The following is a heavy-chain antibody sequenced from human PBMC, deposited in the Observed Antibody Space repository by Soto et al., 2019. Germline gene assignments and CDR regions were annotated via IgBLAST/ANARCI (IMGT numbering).Heavy chain of an antibody. CDR3: ARVRQQWLVSAHYIDC. CDR2: ISSSSSTI. J-gene: IGHJ4*02. D-gene: IGHD6-19*01. V-gene: IGHV3-48*01. CDR1: GFTFSSYS. Sequence: PGGSLRLSCAAPGFTFSSYSMNWVRQAPGKGLEWVSYISSSSSTIYYADSVKGRFTISRDNAKNSLYLQMNSLRSEDTAVYYCARVRQQWLVSAHYIDCWGQGTLVTVSS.